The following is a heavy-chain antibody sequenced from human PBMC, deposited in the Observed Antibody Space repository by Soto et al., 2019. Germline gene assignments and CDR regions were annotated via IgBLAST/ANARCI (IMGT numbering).Heavy chain of an antibody. D-gene: IGHD3-22*01. Sequence: EVQLVESGGGLVKPGGSLRLSCAASGFTFSTYSMNWVRQAPGKGLEWVSSISSSSSYIYYADSVKGRFTISRDNAKNSLYLQMNSLRAEDMAVYYCASPEYYYDTSGWYYWGQGTLVTVSS. CDR2: ISSSSSYI. V-gene: IGHV3-21*01. CDR3: ASPEYYYDTSGWYY. J-gene: IGHJ4*02. CDR1: GFTFSTYS.